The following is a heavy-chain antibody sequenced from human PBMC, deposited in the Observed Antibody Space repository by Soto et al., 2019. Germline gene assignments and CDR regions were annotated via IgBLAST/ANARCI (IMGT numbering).Heavy chain of an antibody. CDR1: GFTFSSYA. CDR3: ARGPAAAGYYYYYGMDV. J-gene: IGHJ6*02. V-gene: IGHV3-30-3*01. CDR2: ISYDGSNK. D-gene: IGHD6-13*01. Sequence: GGSLRLSCAASGFTFSSYAMHWVRQAPGKGLEWVAVISYDGSNKYYADSVKGRFTISRDNSKNTLYLQMNSLRAEDTAVYYCARGPAAAGYYYYYGMDVWGQGTTVTVSS.